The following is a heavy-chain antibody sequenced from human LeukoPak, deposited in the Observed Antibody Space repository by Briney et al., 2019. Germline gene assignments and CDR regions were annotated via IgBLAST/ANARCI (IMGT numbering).Heavy chain of an antibody. D-gene: IGHD3-16*02. Sequence: ASVKVSCKASGYTFTSYGISWVRQAPGQGLEWMGWISAYNGNTNYAQKLQGRVTMTTDTSTSTAYMELRSLSSDDTAGYYGARGGDYVWGSYRYSDWFYPWGQGNLVTVSS. J-gene: IGHJ5*02. CDR3: ARGGDYVWGSYRYSDWFYP. CDR1: GYTFTSYG. CDR2: ISAYNGNT. V-gene: IGHV1-18*01.